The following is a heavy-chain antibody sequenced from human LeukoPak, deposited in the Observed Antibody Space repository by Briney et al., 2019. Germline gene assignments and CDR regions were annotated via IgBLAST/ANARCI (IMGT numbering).Heavy chain of an antibody. Sequence: SETLSLTCTVSGGSISSSSYYWGWIRQPPGKGLEWIGSIYYSGSTYYNPSLKSRVTISVDTSKNQFSLKLSSVTAADTAVYYCAGRQYYYDSSGYQQPTGHYWGQGTLVTVSS. CDR1: GGSISSSSYY. D-gene: IGHD3-22*01. CDR2: IYYSGST. V-gene: IGHV4-39*01. J-gene: IGHJ4*02. CDR3: AGRQYYYDSSGYQQPTGHY.